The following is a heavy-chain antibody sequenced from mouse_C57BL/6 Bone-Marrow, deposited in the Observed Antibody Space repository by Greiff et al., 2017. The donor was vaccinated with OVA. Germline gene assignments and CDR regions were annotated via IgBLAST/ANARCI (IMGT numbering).Heavy chain of an antibody. J-gene: IGHJ2*01. CDR3: AIGRGYYDYDGGFDY. Sequence: VKLQESGAELVKPGASVKVSCKASGYTFTSYWMHWVKQRPGQGLEWIGRIHPSDSDTNYNQKFKGKATLTVDKSSSTAYMQLSSLTSEDSAVYYCAIGRGYYDYDGGFDYWGQGTTLTVSS. D-gene: IGHD2-4*01. V-gene: IGHV1-74*01. CDR2: IHPSDSDT. CDR1: GYTFTSYW.